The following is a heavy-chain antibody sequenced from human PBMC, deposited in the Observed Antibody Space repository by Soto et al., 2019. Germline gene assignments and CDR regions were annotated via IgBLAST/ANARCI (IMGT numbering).Heavy chain of an antibody. Sequence: SETLSLTCTVSGGSISSGGYYWSWIRQHPGKGLEWIGYIYYSGSTYYNPSLKSRVTISVDTSKNQFSLKLSSVTAADTAVYYCARVVYAARRFDYWGQGTLVTVSS. V-gene: IGHV4-31*03. J-gene: IGHJ4*02. D-gene: IGHD6-6*01. CDR1: GGSISSGGYY. CDR2: IYYSGST. CDR3: ARVVYAARRFDY.